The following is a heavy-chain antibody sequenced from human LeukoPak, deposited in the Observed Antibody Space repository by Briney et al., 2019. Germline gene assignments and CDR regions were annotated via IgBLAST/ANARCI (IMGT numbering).Heavy chain of an antibody. CDR2: IKSDGST. Sequence: GGSLRLSCAASGFTFSSYWMHWVRQAPGKGLVWVSRIKSDGSTNYADSVKGRFTISRDNAKNSLYLQMNSLRAEDTAVYYCAKLGYSGYDSFDYWGQGTLVTVSS. J-gene: IGHJ4*02. V-gene: IGHV3-74*01. D-gene: IGHD5-12*01. CDR3: AKLGYSGYDSFDY. CDR1: GFTFSSYW.